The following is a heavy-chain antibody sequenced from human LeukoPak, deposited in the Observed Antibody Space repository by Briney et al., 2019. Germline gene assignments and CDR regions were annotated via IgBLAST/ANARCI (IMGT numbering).Heavy chain of an antibody. V-gene: IGHV6-1*01. CDR1: GDSVSSNSAA. J-gene: IGHJ6*03. D-gene: IGHD3-16*01. CDR3: AREGGVRRQLADPGNLAVYYYYYMDV. CDR2: TYYRSKWYN. Sequence: SQTLSLTCAISGDSVSSNSAAWNWIRQSPSRGLEWLGRTYYRSKWYNDYAVSVKSRITINPDTSKNQFSLQLNSVTPEDTAVYYCAREGGVRRQLADPGNLAVYYYYYMDVWGKGTTVTVSS.